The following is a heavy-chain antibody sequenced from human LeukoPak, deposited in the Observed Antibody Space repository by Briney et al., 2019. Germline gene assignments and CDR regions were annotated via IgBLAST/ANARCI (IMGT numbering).Heavy chain of an antibody. J-gene: IGHJ4*02. CDR1: GFTFSSYA. CDR2: IWYDGINK. V-gene: IGHV3-33*06. D-gene: IGHD1-26*01. Sequence: GGSLKLSCAASGFTFSSYAMSWVRQAPGKGLQWVALIWYDGINKYYADSVKGRFTVSRDNSKNTLYLQMNSLRAEDTALYYCAKPERSGSYSYYFDSWGQGALVTVSS. CDR3: AKPERSGSYSYYFDS.